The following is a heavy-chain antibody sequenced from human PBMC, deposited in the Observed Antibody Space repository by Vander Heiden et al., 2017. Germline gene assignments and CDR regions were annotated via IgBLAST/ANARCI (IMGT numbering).Heavy chain of an antibody. D-gene: IGHD5-18*01. Sequence: EVQLVESGGGLVKPGGSLRLSCAASGFTFRSYSMNWVRQAPGKGLEWVSSISSSSSYIYYADSVKGRFTISRVNAKNSLYLQMNSLRAEDTAVYYCARGVDTATLDYWGQGTLVTVSS. V-gene: IGHV3-21*01. CDR2: ISSSSSYI. CDR1: GFTFRSYS. J-gene: IGHJ4*02. CDR3: ARGVDTATLDY.